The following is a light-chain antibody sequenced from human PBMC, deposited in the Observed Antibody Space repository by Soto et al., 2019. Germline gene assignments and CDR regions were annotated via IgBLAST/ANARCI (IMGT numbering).Light chain of an antibody. CDR1: SSNIGAGYD. CDR3: QSHDSSLHASV. Sequence: QSVLTQPPSVSGAPGQRVTISFTGSSSNIGAGYDVHWYLQLPGTAPKLLIYGNTNRPSGVPDRFSGSKSGSSASLAITGLQAEDEADYYCQSHDSSLHASVFGTGTKVTVL. V-gene: IGLV1-40*01. J-gene: IGLJ1*01. CDR2: GNT.